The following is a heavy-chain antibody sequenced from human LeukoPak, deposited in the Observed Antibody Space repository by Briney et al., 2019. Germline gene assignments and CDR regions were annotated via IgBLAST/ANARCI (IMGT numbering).Heavy chain of an antibody. CDR1: GGSISSSSYY. D-gene: IGHD6-13*01. J-gene: IGHJ4*02. Sequence: PSETLSLTCTVSGGSISSSSYYWGWIGQPPGKGLEWIGSIYYSGSTYYNPSLKSRVTISVDTSKNQFSLKLSSVTAADTAVYYCARYLNSAAGTGYGDYWGQGTLVTVSS. V-gene: IGHV4-39*01. CDR3: ARYLNSAAGTGYGDY. CDR2: IYYSGST.